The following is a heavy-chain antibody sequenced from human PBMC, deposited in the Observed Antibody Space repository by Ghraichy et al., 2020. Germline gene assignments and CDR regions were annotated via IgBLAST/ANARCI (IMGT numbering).Heavy chain of an antibody. CDR2: IYYSGST. J-gene: IGHJ3*02. CDR1: GGSISSSSYY. CDR3: ARRNYYERGGAFDI. V-gene: IGHV4-39*01. Sequence: SETLSLTCTVSGGSISSSSYYWGWIRQPPGKGLEWIGSIYYSGSTYYNPSLKSRVTISVDTSKNQFSLKLSSVTAADTAVYYCARRNYYERGGAFDIWGQGTMVTVSS. D-gene: IGHD3-22*01.